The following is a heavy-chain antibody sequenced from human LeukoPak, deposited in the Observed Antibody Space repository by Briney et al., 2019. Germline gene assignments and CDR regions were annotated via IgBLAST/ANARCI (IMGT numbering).Heavy chain of an antibody. V-gene: IGHV1-2*02. CDR3: ARKYSSRLARFDY. Sequence: SSVKVSCKASGYTFTGYYMHWVRQAPGQGLEWMGWINPNSGGTNYAQKFQGRVTMTRDTSISTAYMELSRLRSDDTAVYYCARKYSSRLARFDYWGQGTLVTVSS. J-gene: IGHJ4*02. D-gene: IGHD6-13*01. CDR1: GYTFTGYY. CDR2: INPNSGGT.